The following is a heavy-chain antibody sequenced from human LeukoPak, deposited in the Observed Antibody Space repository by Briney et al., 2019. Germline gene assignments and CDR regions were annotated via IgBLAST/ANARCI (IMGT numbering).Heavy chain of an antibody. CDR1: GFTCRNCA. D-gene: IGHD3-10*01. Sequence: GGSLRLSCAASGFTCRNCAMSWVRHAPGKGLELVSGISGTGYNTYYADSVKGRFTISRDNSKNTLYLQMNSLGAEDTAVYYCAKHVSGSLFYFDYWGQRTLVTVSS. J-gene: IGHJ4*02. CDR3: AKHVSGSLFYFDY. CDR2: ISGTGYNT. V-gene: IGHV3-23*01.